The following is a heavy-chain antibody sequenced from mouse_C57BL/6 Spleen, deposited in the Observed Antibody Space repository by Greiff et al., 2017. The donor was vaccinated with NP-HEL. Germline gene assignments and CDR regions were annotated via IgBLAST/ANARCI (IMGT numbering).Heavy chain of an antibody. CDR1: GYTFTSYW. CDR2: IDPSDSYT. CDR3: ARGNYLYYAMDY. V-gene: IGHV1-50*01. Sequence: VQLQQSGAELVKPGASVKLSCKASGYTFTSYWMQWVKQRPGQGLEWIGEIDPSDSYTNYNQKFKGKATLTVDTSSSTAYMQLSSLTSEDSAVYYCARGNYLYYAMDYWGQGTSVTVSS. J-gene: IGHJ4*01. D-gene: IGHD2-1*01.